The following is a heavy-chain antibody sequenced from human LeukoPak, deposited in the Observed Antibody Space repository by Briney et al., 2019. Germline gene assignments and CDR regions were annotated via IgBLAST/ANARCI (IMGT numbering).Heavy chain of an antibody. J-gene: IGHJ4*02. CDR2: IRSKTNNYAT. CDR1: GFTFSGSA. D-gene: IGHD2-15*01. Sequence: PGGSLRLSCAASGFTFSGSAMHWVRQASGKGLEWVGRIRSKTNNYATAYAASVKGRFTISRDDSKDTASLQTNSLKTEDTAVYFCTRHEWHCGGGRCYSRPDSWGQGTLVTVSS. CDR3: TRHEWHCGGGRCYSRPDS. V-gene: IGHV3-73*01.